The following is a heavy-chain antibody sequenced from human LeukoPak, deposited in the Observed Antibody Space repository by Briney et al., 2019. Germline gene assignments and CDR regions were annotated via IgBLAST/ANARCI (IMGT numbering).Heavy chain of an antibody. CDR3: AKGGGTYYSDTSAYPSLDF. V-gene: IGHV3-23*01. CDR2: ISSSGGST. D-gene: IGHD3-22*01. J-gene: IGHJ4*02. Sequence: GGSLRLSCAASGFTFSTYAMSWVRQAPGKGLEWVSGISSSGGSTYYADSVKGRFTISRDNSKNTLYLQMNSLRAEDTAIYYCAKGGGTYYSDTSAYPSLDFWGQGTLVTVSS. CDR1: GFTFSTYA.